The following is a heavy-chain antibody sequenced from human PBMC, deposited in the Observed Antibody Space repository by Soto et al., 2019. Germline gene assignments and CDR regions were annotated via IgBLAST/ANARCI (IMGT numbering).Heavy chain of an antibody. CDR1: GACISDFS. V-gene: IGHV4-4*07. J-gene: IGHJ1*01. D-gene: IGHD1-7*01. CDR2: ITINGNT. Sequence: PSETLSLTCMVSGACISDFSWSWIRQPAGKGLEWIGRITINGNTQKNPSFKSRVTMSIDTSRNHFSLNLQSATAADTALYYCARETGENWTYEAHWGPGTLVTVSS. CDR3: ARETGENWTYEAH.